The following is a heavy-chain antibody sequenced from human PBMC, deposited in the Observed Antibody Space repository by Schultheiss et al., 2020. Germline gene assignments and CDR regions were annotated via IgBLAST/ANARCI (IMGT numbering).Heavy chain of an antibody. CDR1: GFPFATYA. J-gene: IGHJ5*02. D-gene: IGHD5-12*01. CDR3: AKGDIMATMGYA. CDR2: IDGSGGIT. V-gene: IGHV3-23*01. Sequence: GESLKISCAVSGFPFATYAMSWVRQAPGKGLEWVSAIDGSGGITNYADSVKGRFAISRDNSKNTLYLQMSSLRVEDTATYYCAKGDIMATMGYAWGQGTLVTVSS.